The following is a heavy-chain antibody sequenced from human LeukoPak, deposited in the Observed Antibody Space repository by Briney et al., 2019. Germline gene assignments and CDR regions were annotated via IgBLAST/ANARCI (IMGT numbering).Heavy chain of an antibody. CDR1: GGSISSGNW. V-gene: IGHV4-30-4*01. CDR2: IYYSGST. Sequence: PSGTLSLTCAVSGGSISSGNWCSWIRQPPGKGLEWIGHIYYSGSTYYNPSLKSRVTISVDTSKNQFSLKLSSVSAADTAVYYCARRGYCSGGSCYAGLNWFDPWGQGTLVTVSS. D-gene: IGHD2-15*01. J-gene: IGHJ5*02. CDR3: ARRGYCSGGSCYAGLNWFDP.